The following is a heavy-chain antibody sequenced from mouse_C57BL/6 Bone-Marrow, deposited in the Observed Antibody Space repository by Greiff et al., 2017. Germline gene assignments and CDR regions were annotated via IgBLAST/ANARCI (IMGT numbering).Heavy chain of an antibody. CDR3: ARKLGYFDV. V-gene: IGHV1-59*01. CDR1: GYTFTSYW. D-gene: IGHD4-1*01. CDR2: IDPSDSYT. J-gene: IGHJ1*03. Sequence: QVQLQQPGAELVRPGTSVKLSCKASGYTFTSYWMHWVKQRPGQGLEWIGVIDPSDSYTNYNQKFKGKATLTVDTSSSTAYMQLSSLTSEDSAVYYCARKLGYFDVWGTGTTVTVSS.